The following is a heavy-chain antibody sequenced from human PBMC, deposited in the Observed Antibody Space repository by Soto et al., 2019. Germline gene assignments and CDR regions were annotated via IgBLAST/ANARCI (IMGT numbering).Heavy chain of an antibody. CDR1: RDSVSSNSAA. CDR2: TYYRSKWYN. V-gene: IGHV6-1*01. D-gene: IGHD6-6*01. J-gene: IGHJ6*02. Sequence: SQTLSLTCAISRDSVSSNSAAWNWIRQSPSRGLEWLGRTYYRSKWYNDYAVSVKSRITINPDTSKNQFSLQLNSVTPEDTAVYYCARESSSDPTYYYYGMDVWGQGTTVTVSS. CDR3: ARESSSDPTYYYYGMDV.